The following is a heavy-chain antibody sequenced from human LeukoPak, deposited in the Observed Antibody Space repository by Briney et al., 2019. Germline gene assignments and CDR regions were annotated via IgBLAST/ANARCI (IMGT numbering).Heavy chain of an antibody. V-gene: IGHV4-59*01. Sequence: SETLSLTCTVSGSPISSYYWSWIRQPPGKGLEWIGYIYYSGSTNYNPSLKSRVTISVDTSKNQFSLKLSSVTAADTAVYYCARGPITGTPGYFDYWGQGTLVTVSS. J-gene: IGHJ4*02. D-gene: IGHD1-20*01. CDR3: ARGPITGTPGYFDY. CDR1: GSPISSYY. CDR2: IYYSGST.